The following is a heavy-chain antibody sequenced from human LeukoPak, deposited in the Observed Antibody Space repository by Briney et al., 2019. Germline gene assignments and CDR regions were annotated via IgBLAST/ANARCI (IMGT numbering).Heavy chain of an antibody. CDR3: ATLCTNGVCYWFDP. V-gene: IGHV1-24*01. CDR2: FDPEDGET. D-gene: IGHD2-8*01. Sequence: GASVKVSCKVSGYTLTELSMHWVRQAPGKGLEWMGGFDPEDGETIYAQKFQGRVTMTEDTSTDTAYKELSSLRSEDTAVYYCATLCTNGVCYWFDPWGQGTLVTVSS. J-gene: IGHJ5*02. CDR1: GYTLTELS.